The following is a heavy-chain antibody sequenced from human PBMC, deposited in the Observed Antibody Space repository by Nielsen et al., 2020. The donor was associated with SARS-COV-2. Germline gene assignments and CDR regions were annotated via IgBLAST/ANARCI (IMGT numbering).Heavy chain of an antibody. CDR3: MRELDV. CDR1: GFTFSNFW. CDR2: INEDGGVR. J-gene: IGHJ6*02. Sequence: GESLKISCVASGFTFSNFWMHWVRQAPGKGLEWVANINEDGGVRYSVDSVKGRFTISRDNAKNSLYLQMTSLRAEDTAVYYCMRELDVWGQGTTVTVSS. V-gene: IGHV3-7*01.